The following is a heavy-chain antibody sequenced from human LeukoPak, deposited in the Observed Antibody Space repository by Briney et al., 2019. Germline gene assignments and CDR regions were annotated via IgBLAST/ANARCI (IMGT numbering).Heavy chain of an antibody. J-gene: IGHJ4*02. D-gene: IGHD6-13*01. CDR2: LYSGGNT. Sequence: PGGSLRLSCAASGFTFSSFAMTWVRQAPGKGLEWVSILYSGGNTYYADSVKGRFTISRDNSKNTVCLQMNNLRAEDTAVYYCARALAAASHTSFDYWGQGTLVTVSS. CDR3: ARALAAASHTSFDY. CDR1: GFTFSSFA. V-gene: IGHV3-66*01.